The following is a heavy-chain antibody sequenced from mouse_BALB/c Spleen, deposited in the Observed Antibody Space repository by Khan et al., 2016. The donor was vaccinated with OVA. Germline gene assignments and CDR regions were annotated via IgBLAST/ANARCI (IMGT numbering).Heavy chain of an antibody. V-gene: IGHV9-3-1*01. CDR2: INTYTGEP. CDR1: GYTFTNYG. J-gene: IGHJ4*01. D-gene: IGHD2-10*01. Sequence: QIQLVQSGPELKKPGETVKISCKASGYTFTNYGMNWVKQSPGKALKWMGWINTYTGEPTYADDFKGRFAFSLETSARTAYLQINNLKNEDTATYFSERPPYYSYTMDYWGQGTSVTVSS. CDR3: ERPPYYSYTMDY.